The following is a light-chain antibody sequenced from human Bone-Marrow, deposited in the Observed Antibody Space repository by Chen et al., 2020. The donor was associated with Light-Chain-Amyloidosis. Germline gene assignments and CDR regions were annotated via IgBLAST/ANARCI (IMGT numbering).Light chain of an antibody. CDR1: DLPTKY. J-gene: IGLJ2*01. V-gene: IGLV3-25*03. CDR2: RDT. CDR3: QSADSSGTYEVI. Sequence: YELTQPPSVSVSPGQTARITCTGDDLPTKYAYWYQQKPGQAPVLVIHRDTERPSGISERFSGSSSGTTATLTISGVRAEDEADYHCQSADSSGTYEVIFGGGTKLTVL.